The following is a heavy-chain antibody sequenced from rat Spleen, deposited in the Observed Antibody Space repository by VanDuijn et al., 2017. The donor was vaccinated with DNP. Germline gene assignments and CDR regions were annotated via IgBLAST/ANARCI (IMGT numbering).Heavy chain of an antibody. CDR1: GFSLTSYG. V-gene: IGHV2-1*01. Sequence: QVQLKESGPGLVQPSQTLSLTCTVSGFSLTSYGVSWVRQPPGKGLEWMGRIQNGGSTDYNSALKSRLSISRDTSKSQVFLQMDSLQPEDTAIYFCARSGLRNWYFDLWGPGTMVTVSS. J-gene: IGHJ1*01. D-gene: IGHD1-7*01. CDR3: ARSGLRNWYFDL. CDR2: IQNGGST.